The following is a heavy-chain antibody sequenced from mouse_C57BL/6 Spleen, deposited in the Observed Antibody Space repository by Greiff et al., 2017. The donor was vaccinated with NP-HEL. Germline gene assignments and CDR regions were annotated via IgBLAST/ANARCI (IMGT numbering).Heavy chain of an antibody. J-gene: IGHJ3*01. V-gene: IGHV5-12*01. CDR1: GFTFSDYY. D-gene: IGHD1-1*01. CDR2: ISNGGGST. CDR3: ARHALYYGSSPAWFAY. Sequence: EVKLMESGGGLVQPGGSLKLSCAASGFTFSDYYMYWVRQTPEKRLEWVAYISNGGGSTYYPDTVKGRFTISRDNAKNTLYLQMSRLKSEDTAMYYCARHALYYGSSPAWFAYWGQGTLVTVSA.